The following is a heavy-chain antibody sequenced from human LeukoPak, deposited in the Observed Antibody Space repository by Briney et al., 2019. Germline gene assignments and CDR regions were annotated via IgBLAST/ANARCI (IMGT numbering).Heavy chain of an antibody. CDR3: GKEGGA. D-gene: IGHD3-16*01. J-gene: IGHJ5*02. Sequence: GGSLRLSCAASGFTFSSYAMSWVRQAPGKGPEWVSAIGGRGGSTYYADSLGGRFTISRDNSKDMLYLQMNSLKVEDTATYYCGKEGGAWGQGTLVTVSS. V-gene: IGHV3-23*01. CDR2: IGGRGGST. CDR1: GFTFSSYA.